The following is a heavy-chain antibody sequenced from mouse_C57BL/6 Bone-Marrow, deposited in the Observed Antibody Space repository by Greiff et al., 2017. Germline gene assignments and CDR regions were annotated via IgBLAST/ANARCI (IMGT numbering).Heavy chain of an antibody. D-gene: IGHD1-1*01. CDR2: INPGSGGT. Sequence: QVQLKQSGAELVRPGTSVKVSCKASGYAFTNYLIEWVKQRPGQGLEWIGVINPGSGGTNYNEKFKGKATLTADKSSSTAYMQLSSLTSEDSAVYFCARSPLLRDYWGQGTSVTVSS. J-gene: IGHJ4*01. CDR1: GYAFTNYL. V-gene: IGHV1-54*01. CDR3: ARSPLLRDY.